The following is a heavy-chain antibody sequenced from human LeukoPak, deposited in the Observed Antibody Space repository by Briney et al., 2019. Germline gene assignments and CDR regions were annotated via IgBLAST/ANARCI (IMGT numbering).Heavy chain of an antibody. J-gene: IGHJ4*02. D-gene: IGHD3/OR15-3a*01. CDR2: IYYRGDI. CDR1: DGSIRTYY. CDR3: ATNKDWAEAD. Sequence: SETLSLTCSVSDGSIRTYYWSWIRQSPGQGLEWIGNIYYRGDINYNPSLRSRVIISIDTSKNQFSLKVTSLTAADTAVYYCATNKDWAEADWGQGTLVIVSS. V-gene: IGHV4-59*03.